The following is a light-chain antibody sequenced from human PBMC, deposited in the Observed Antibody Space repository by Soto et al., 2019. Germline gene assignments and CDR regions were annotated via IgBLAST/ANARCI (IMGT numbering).Light chain of an antibody. J-gene: IGLJ1*01. V-gene: IGLV2-14*01. CDR1: SSHVGAYNY. CDR3: CSRTSSNNYV. Sequence: QSVLTQPASVSGSPGQSMTISCPGTSSHVGAYNYVSWYQHHPGKAPKLIIYEVTNRPSGVSSRFSGSKSGNTASLTISGLQADDDSNYYCCSRTSSNNYVFGTGSKVTGL. CDR2: EVT.